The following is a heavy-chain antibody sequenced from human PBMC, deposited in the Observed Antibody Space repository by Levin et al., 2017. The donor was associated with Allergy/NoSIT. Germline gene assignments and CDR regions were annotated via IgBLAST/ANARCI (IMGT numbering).Heavy chain of an antibody. J-gene: IGHJ2*01. CDR1: GFTFSSYS. V-gene: IGHV3-21*01. Sequence: GGSLRLSCAASGFTFSSYSMNWVRQAPGKGLEWVSSISSISSYIYYADSVKGRFTISRDNAKNSLYLQMNSLRAEDTAVYYCARDLKQQLVRWYFDLWGRGTLVTVSS. CDR2: ISSISSYI. D-gene: IGHD6-13*01. CDR3: ARDLKQQLVRWYFDL.